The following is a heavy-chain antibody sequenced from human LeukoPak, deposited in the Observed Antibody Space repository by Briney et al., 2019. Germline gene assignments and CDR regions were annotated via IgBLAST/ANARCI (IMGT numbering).Heavy chain of an antibody. V-gene: IGHV3-23*01. CDR1: GFTFSSLD. D-gene: IGHD6-19*01. CDR2: ISASGSNT. Sequence: GGSLRLSCAASGFTFSSLDMSWVRQAPGKGLEWVSGISASGSNTFYADSVKSRFTISGDNSKNTLYLQMSSLRAEDTAIYYCAKDSVRSGGWFYFDNWGQGTLVSVSS. CDR3: AKDSVRSGGWFYFDN. J-gene: IGHJ4*02.